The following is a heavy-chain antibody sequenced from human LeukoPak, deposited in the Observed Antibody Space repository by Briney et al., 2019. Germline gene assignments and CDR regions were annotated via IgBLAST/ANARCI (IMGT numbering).Heavy chain of an antibody. CDR2: INHDGRET. V-gene: IGHV3-7*01. CDR3: ARVGKDGSGSYYRY. J-gene: IGHJ4*02. CDR1: GFNFRYFW. D-gene: IGHD3-10*01. Sequence: PGGSLRLSCLGSGFNFRYFWMSWVRQAPGKGLEWVANINHDGRETYYADSVKGRFTISRDNAKNTLYLQMNSLRAEDTAVYYCARVGKDGSGSYYRYWGQGTLVTVSS.